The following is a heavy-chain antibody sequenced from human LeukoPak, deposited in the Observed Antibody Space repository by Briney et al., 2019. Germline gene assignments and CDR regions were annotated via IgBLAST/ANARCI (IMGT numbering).Heavy chain of an antibody. CDR2: INHSGST. V-gene: IGHV4-34*01. CDR3: ARGRRHNYYGSARIFDY. J-gene: IGHJ4*02. D-gene: IGHD3-10*01. Sequence: SETLSLTCAVYGGSFSGYYWSWIRQPPGKGLEWIGEINHSGSTNYNPSLKSRVTISVDTSKNQFSLKLSSVTAADTAVYYCARGRRHNYYGSARIFDYWGQGTLVTVSS. CDR1: GGSFSGYY.